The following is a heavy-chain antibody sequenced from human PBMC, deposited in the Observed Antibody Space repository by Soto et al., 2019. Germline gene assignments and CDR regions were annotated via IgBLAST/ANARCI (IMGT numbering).Heavy chain of an antibody. CDR1: GFTFSSYG. V-gene: IGHV3-33*01. Sequence: GGSLRLSCAASGFTFSSYGMHWVRQAPGKGLEWVAVIWYDGSNKYYADSVKGRFTISRDNSKNTLYLQMNSLRAEDTAVYYCTTDEWFGESLAAFDIWGQGTMVTVSS. CDR3: TTDEWFGESLAAFDI. J-gene: IGHJ3*02. D-gene: IGHD3-10*01. CDR2: IWYDGSNK.